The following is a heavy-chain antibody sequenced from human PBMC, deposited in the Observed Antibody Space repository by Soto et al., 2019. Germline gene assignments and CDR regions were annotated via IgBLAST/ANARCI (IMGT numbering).Heavy chain of an antibody. CDR2: IYYTGTT. CDR1: GISISSSNYY. D-gene: IGHD3-22*01. J-gene: IGHJ4*02. CDR3: ARGIRLAYGYHYDFDY. V-gene: IGHV4-31*03. Sequence: SETLSLTCTVSGISISSSNYYWSWIRQHPGKGLEWIGNIYYTGTTSYNASLKSRLTISVDTSKNQFSLNVASVTAADTAVYYCARGIRLAYGYHYDFDYWGQGTLVTVSS.